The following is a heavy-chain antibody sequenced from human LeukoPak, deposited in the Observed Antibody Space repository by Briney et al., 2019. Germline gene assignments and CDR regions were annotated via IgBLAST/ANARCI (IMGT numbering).Heavy chain of an antibody. CDR3: ARGGDGSSGPFDY. D-gene: IGHD6-6*01. V-gene: IGHV4-34*01. CDR2: INHSGST. CDR1: GFTFSSYS. J-gene: IGHJ4*02. Sequence: GSLRLSCAASGFTFSSYSMNWVRQAPGKGLEWVGEINHSGSTNYNPSLKSRVTISVDTSKNQFSLKLSSVTAADTAVYYCARGGDGSSGPFDYWGQGTLVTVSS.